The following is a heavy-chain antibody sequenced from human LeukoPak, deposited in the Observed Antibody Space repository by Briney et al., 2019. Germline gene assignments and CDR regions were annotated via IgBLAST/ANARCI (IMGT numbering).Heavy chain of an antibody. Sequence: PGGSLRLSCAASGFTFSSYGMHWVRQAPGKGLEWVAVISYDGSNKYYADSVKGRFTISRDNSKNTLYLQMNSQRAEDTAVYYCAKATTKDYYDSSGYYYVGFFLDYWGQGTLVTVSS. CDR3: AKATTKDYYDSSGYYYVGFFLDY. CDR2: ISYDGSNK. J-gene: IGHJ4*02. D-gene: IGHD3-22*01. CDR1: GFTFSSYG. V-gene: IGHV3-33*05.